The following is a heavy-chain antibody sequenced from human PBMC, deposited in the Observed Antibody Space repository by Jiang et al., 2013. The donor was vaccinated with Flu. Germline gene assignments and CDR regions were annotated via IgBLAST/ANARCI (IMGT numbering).Heavy chain of an antibody. CDR1: GGSINNYY. V-gene: IGHV4-59*08. Sequence: KPSETLSLTCTVSGGSINNYYWSWIRQPPGKGLEWIGYIYYTGTTNYNPSLTSRITMSVDASKNQFSLRLGSVTAADTALYYCARHESSSGGAFHFWGQGTMVIVSS. J-gene: IGHJ3*01. CDR2: IYYTGTT. CDR3: ARHESSSGGAFHF. D-gene: IGHD6-6*01.